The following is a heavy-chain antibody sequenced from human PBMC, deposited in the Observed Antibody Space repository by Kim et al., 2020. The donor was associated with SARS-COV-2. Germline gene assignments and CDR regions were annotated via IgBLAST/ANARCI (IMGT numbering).Heavy chain of an antibody. J-gene: IGHJ6*01. Sequence: GESLKISCKGSGYSFTNYWIAWVRQMPGKGLEWMGIIYPSDSDTRYSPSFQGQVTISADKSIAPAYVQWSSLKASDTAIYYCATRIRDFGPQYGLDVW. V-gene: IGHV5-51*01. D-gene: IGHD4-17*01. CDR1: GYSFTNYW. CDR2: IYPSDSDT. CDR3: ATRIRDFGPQYGLDV.